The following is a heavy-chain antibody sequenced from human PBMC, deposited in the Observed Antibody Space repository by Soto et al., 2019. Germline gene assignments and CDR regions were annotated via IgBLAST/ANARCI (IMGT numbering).Heavy chain of an antibody. V-gene: IGHV1-18*01. Sequence: ASVKVSCKASGYTFTSYGISWVRQAPGQGLEWMGWISAYNGNTNYAQKLQGRVTMTTDTSTSTAYMELRSLRSDDTAVYYCARDDRSIAAAGEGRYFDYWGQGTLVTVSS. CDR1: GYTFTSYG. J-gene: IGHJ4*02. CDR2: ISAYNGNT. CDR3: ARDDRSIAAAGEGRYFDY. D-gene: IGHD6-13*01.